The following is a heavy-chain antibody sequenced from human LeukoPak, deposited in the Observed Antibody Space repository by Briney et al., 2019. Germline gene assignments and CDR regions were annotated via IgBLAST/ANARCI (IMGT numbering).Heavy chain of an antibody. J-gene: IGHJ5*02. Sequence: ASVKVSCKASGYTFTSYGISWVRQAPGQGLEWMGWISAYNGNTNYAQKLQGRVTMTTDTSTSTAYMELRSLRSDDTAVYYCARDVYDSGTDGYYHLTNWFDPWGQGTLVTVSS. CDR1: GYTFTSYG. V-gene: IGHV1-18*01. D-gene: IGHD3-22*01. CDR2: ISAYNGNT. CDR3: ARDVYDSGTDGYYHLTNWFDP.